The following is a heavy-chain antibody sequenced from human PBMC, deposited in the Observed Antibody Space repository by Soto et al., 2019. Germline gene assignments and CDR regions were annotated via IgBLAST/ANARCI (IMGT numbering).Heavy chain of an antibody. CDR1: GGSISSSSYY. J-gene: IGHJ4*02. CDR2: IYYSGST. D-gene: IGHD3-3*01. Sequence: SETLSLTCTVSGGSISSSSYYWVWIRQPPGKGLEWIGSIYYSGSTYYNPSLKSRVTISVDTSKNQFSLKLSSVTAADTAVYYCARLGLITIFGVDYPDFDYWGQGTLVTVSS. CDR3: ARLGLITIFGVDYPDFDY. V-gene: IGHV4-39*01.